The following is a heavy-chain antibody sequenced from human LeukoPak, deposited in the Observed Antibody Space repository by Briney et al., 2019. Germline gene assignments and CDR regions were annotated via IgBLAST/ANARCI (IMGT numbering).Heavy chain of an antibody. CDR3: ARDSEYGSSHFDY. Sequence: GGSLRLSCAASGFTFSSYSMNWVRQAPGKGLEWVSSISSSSSYIYYADSVKGRFIISRDNAKNSLYLQMNSLRAEDTAVYYCARDSEYGSSHFDYWGQGTLVTVSS. D-gene: IGHD3-10*01. CDR1: GFTFSSYS. V-gene: IGHV3-21*01. J-gene: IGHJ4*02. CDR2: ISSSSSYI.